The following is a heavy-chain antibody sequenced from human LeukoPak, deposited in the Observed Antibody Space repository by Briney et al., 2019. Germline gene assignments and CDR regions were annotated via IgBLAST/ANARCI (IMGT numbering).Heavy chain of an antibody. D-gene: IGHD6-13*01. CDR1: GGTFSSYA. V-gene: IGHV1-69*13. J-gene: IGHJ6*03. Sequence: GASVKVSCKASGGTFSSYAISWVRQAPGQGLEWMGGIIPIFGTANYAQKFQGRVTITADESTSTAYMELSSLRSEDTAVYYCATDLLSSSWLGYYYYYYMDVWGKGTTVTVSS. CDR3: ATDLLSSSWLGYYYYYYMDV. CDR2: IIPIFGTA.